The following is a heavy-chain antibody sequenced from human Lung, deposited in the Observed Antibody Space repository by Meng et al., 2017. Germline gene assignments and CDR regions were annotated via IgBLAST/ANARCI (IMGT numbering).Heavy chain of an antibody. J-gene: IGHJ4*02. D-gene: IGHD4-11*01. Sequence: QVQLQEWGAGLLKPSETLSLTCVVSGGSSSDYYWSWIRQPPGKGLEWIGEINHSGSTNYNPPLESRATISVDTSQNNLSLKLSSVTAADSAVYYCARGPTTMAHDFDYWGQGTLVTVSS. CDR2: INHSGST. CDR1: GGSSSDYY. CDR3: ARGPTTMAHDFDY. V-gene: IGHV4-34*01.